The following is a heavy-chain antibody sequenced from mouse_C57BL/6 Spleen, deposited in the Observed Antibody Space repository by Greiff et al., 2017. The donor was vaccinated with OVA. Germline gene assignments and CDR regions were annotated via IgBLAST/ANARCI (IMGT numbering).Heavy chain of an antibody. CDR1: GYTFTSYW. Sequence: QVQLQQSGAELVMPGASVKLSCKASGYTFTSYWMHWVKQRPGQGLEWIGEIDPSDSYTNYNQKFKGKSTLTVDKSSSTAYMQLSSLTSEDSAVYYCARYRTGREDYWGQGTTLTVSS. D-gene: IGHD4-1*01. V-gene: IGHV1-69*01. J-gene: IGHJ2*01. CDR3: ARYRTGREDY. CDR2: IDPSDSYT.